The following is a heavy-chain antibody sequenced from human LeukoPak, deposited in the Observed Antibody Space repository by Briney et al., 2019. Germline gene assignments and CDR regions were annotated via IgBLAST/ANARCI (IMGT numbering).Heavy chain of an antibody. Sequence: SETLSLTCTVSGGSISSYYWSWIRQPPGKGLEWIGYIYYSGSTNYNPSLKSRVTISVDTSKNQFSLKLSSVTAADTAVYYCARVWGRGRWLQFHPVDYWGQGTLVTVSS. CDR2: IYYSGST. V-gene: IGHV4-59*01. CDR3: ARVWGRGRWLQFHPVDY. CDR1: GGSISSYY. J-gene: IGHJ4*02. D-gene: IGHD5-24*01.